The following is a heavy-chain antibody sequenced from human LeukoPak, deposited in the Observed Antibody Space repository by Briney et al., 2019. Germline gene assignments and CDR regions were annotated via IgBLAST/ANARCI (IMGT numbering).Heavy chain of an antibody. J-gene: IGHJ4*02. Sequence: PGGALRLSCAASGFTFSTYGMHWVRQAPGKGLAGVAFIGHDGTKIYYADSVQGRFTISRDNSKNTLYLEMNSLSGEDTALYYCAKDHVTWGNRYFDHWGQGTLGTVSS. CDR2: IGHDGTKI. V-gene: IGHV3-30*02. CDR3: AKDHVTWGNRYFDH. CDR1: GFTFSTYG. D-gene: IGHD3-16*01.